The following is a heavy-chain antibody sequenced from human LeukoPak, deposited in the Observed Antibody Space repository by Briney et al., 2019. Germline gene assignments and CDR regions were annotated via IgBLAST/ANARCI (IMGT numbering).Heavy chain of an antibody. Sequence: PSETLSLTCAVYGGSFSGYYWSWIRQPPGKGLEWIGYIYYSGSTYYNPSLKSRVTISVDTSKNQFSLKLSSVTAADTAVYYCARWDIVVVPAAINPGYWGQGTLVTVSS. CDR3: ARWDIVVVPAAINPGY. D-gene: IGHD2-2*01. CDR2: IYYSGST. CDR1: GGSFSGYY. V-gene: IGHV4-30-4*01. J-gene: IGHJ4*02.